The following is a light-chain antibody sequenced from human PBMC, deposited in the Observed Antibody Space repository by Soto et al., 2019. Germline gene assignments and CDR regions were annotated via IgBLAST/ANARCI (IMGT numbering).Light chain of an antibody. CDR3: QQYYSSHT. CDR1: QSVLYSSNNKNY. Sequence: DIVMTQSPDSLAVSLGERATINCKSGQSVLYSSNNKNYLAWYQQKPGQPPKLLVYWGSTRGSGVPDRFSGSGSGTDFTLTISSLQAEDVAVYYCQQYYSSHTFGQGTRLEI. CDR2: WGS. V-gene: IGKV4-1*01. J-gene: IGKJ5*01.